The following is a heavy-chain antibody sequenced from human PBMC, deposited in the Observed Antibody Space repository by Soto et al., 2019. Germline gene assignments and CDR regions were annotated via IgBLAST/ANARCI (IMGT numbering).Heavy chain of an antibody. Sequence: QVQLVQSGAEEKKTGASVKVSCKASGYTFTGYAMHWVRQAPGQRLEWMGWINAGNGNTKYSQKFQGRVTITRDTSASTAYMELSSLRSEDTAVYYSARAVAVPADFDYWGQGPLVTVSS. CDR3: ARAVAVPADFDY. D-gene: IGHD6-19*01. V-gene: IGHV1-3*05. J-gene: IGHJ4*02. CDR2: INAGNGNT. CDR1: GYTFTGYA.